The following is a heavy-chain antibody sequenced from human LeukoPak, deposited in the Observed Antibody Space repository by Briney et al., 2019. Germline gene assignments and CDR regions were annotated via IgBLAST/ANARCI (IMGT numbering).Heavy chain of an antibody. CDR2: IHPYSGGT. CDR3: ARACTSGCSDLDY. J-gene: IGHJ4*02. D-gene: IGHD6-19*01. V-gene: IGHV1-2*02. Sequence: ASVKVSCKLSGYTFTATNMPGCQQPPEQGFKWMGWIHPYSGGTNYAQKFQGRVTMTRDTSISTAYMELSTLRSDDTAVYFCARACTSGCSDLDYWGQGTLVTVSS. CDR1: GYTFTATN.